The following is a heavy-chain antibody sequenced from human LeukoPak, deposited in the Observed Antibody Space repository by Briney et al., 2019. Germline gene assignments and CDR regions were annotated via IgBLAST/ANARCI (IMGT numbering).Heavy chain of an antibody. CDR3: AKARSYCGGDCSLYAFDI. V-gene: IGHV3-30*18. CDR1: GFTFSSYG. D-gene: IGHD2-21*01. CDR2: ISYDGSNK. J-gene: IGHJ3*02. Sequence: GGSLRLSCAASGFTFSSYGMHWVRQAPGKGLEWVAVISYDGSNKYYADSVKGRFTISRNNSKNTLYLQMNSLRAEDTAVYYCAKARSYCGGDCSLYAFDIWXXGTXVTVSS.